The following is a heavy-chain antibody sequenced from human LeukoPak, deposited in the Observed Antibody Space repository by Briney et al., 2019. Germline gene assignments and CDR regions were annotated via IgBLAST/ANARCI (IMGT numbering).Heavy chain of an antibody. CDR3: AKDGDCSSTSCYTPYYYYSMDV. CDR1: GFTFSNYV. D-gene: IGHD2-2*02. CDR2: ISTSGGGI. Sequence: GGSLRLSCAASGFTFSNYVMHWVRQAPGKGLEYVSAISTSGGGIYYANSVKGRFTISRDNSKNTLYLQMGSLRAEDTAVYYCAKDGDCSSTSCYTPYYYYSMDVWGKGTTVTVSS. J-gene: IGHJ6*03. V-gene: IGHV3-64*01.